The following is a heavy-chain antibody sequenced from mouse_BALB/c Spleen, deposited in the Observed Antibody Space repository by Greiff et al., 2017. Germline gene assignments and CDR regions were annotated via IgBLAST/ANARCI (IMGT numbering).Heavy chain of an antibody. V-gene: IGHV14-1*02. Sequence: EVQLQQSGAELVRPGALVKLSCKASGFNIKDYYMHWVKQRPEQGLEWIGWIDPENGNTIYDPKFQGKASITADTSSNTAYLQLSSLTSEDTAVYYCARKDYYGSSYWYFDVWGAGTTVTVSS. CDR3: ARKDYYGSSYWYFDV. CDR2: IDPENGNT. CDR1: GFNIKDYY. J-gene: IGHJ1*01. D-gene: IGHD1-1*01.